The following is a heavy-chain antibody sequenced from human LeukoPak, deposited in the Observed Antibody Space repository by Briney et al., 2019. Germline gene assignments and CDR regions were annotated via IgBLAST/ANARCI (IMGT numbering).Heavy chain of an antibody. D-gene: IGHD3-10*01. J-gene: IGHJ4*02. CDR3: ARIRYYYGSGSYYNVHPYYFDY. Sequence: SETLSLTCAVYGGSFSGHYWSWIRQPPGKGLEWIGEINHSGSTNYNPSLKSRVTISVDTSKNQFSLKLSSVTAADTAVYYCARIRYYYGSGSYYNVHPYYFDYWGQGTLVTVSS. CDR1: GGSFSGHY. V-gene: IGHV4-34*01. CDR2: INHSGST.